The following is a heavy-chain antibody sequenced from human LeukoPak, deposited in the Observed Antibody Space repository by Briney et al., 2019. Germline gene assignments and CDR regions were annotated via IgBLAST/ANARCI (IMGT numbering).Heavy chain of an antibody. CDR3: ARVVRYFDWLFYNWFDP. D-gene: IGHD3-9*01. V-gene: IGHV4-59*01. CDR1: GGSISSYY. J-gene: IGHJ5*02. Sequence: PSETLSLTCTVSGGSISSYYWSWIRQPPGKGLEWIGYIYYSGSTNYNPSLKSRVTISVDPSKNQFPLKLSSVTAADTAVYYCARVVRYFDWLFYNWFDPWGQGTLVTVSS. CDR2: IYYSGST.